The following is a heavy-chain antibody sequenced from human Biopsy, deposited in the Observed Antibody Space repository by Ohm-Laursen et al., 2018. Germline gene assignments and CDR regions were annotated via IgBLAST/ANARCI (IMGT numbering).Heavy chain of an antibody. J-gene: IGHJ6*02. V-gene: IGHV3-48*04. CDR1: GFPFTGFS. CDR3: ARDWGGDYGGNIDYYYFYGMDV. CDR2: ISRSGSII. Sequence: GSLRLSCAASGFPFTGFSMDWVRQAPGQGLEWLSYISRSGSIIDYADSVKGRFTISRDNAQNTLYLQMNSLRADDTAVYYCARDWGGDYGGNIDYYYFYGMDVWGQGTTVTVSS. D-gene: IGHD4-23*01.